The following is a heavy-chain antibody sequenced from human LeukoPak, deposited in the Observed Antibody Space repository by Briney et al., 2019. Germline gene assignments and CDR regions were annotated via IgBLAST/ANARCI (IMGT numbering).Heavy chain of an antibody. CDR1: EFTFSTYV. CDR2: ISYDGSNR. V-gene: IGHV3-30-3*01. CDR3: ARGYCTGTSCYHYFDY. Sequence: AGGSLRLSCAASEFTFSTYVMHWVRQAPGKGLEWVAFISYDGSNRYSADSVKGRFTISRDNSKNTLHLQMNSLRPEDTAVYYCARGYCTGTSCYHYFDYWGQGTLVTVSS. J-gene: IGHJ4*02. D-gene: IGHD2-2*01.